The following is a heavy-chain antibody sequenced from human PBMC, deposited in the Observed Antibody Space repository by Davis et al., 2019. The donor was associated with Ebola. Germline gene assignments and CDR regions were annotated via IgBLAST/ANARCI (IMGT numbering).Heavy chain of an antibody. Sequence: SETLSLTCTVSGGSISSYYWSWIRQPPGKGLEWIGYIYYSWSTNYNPSLKSRVTISVDTSKNQFSLKLSSVTAADTAVYYCARHRVSSGWLDYWGQGTLVTVSS. CDR2: IYYSWST. CDR3: ARHRVSSGWLDY. J-gene: IGHJ4*02. V-gene: IGHV4-59*08. D-gene: IGHD6-19*01. CDR1: GGSISSYY.